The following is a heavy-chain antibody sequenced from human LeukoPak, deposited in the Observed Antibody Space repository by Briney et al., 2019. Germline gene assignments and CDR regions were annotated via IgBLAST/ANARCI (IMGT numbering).Heavy chain of an antibody. D-gene: IGHD2-2*01. CDR1: GGSISSYY. CDR2: IYTSGST. CDR3: ARIVVVPAAPLNAFDI. Sequence: SETLSLTCTVSGGSISSYYWSWIRQPAGKGLEWIGRIYTSGSTNYSPSLKSRVTMSVDTSKNQFSLKLSSVTAADTAVYYCARIVVVPAAPLNAFDIWGQGTMVTVSS. J-gene: IGHJ3*02. V-gene: IGHV4-4*07.